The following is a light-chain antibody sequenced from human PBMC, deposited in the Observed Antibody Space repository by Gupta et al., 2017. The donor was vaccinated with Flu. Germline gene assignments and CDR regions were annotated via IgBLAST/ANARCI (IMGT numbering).Light chain of an antibody. V-gene: IGLV2-14*04. CDR3: SSYTSSSTLVV. J-gene: IGLJ2*01. Sequence: TIDCTGTISAVGGYNYVSWYQQHPGKAPKLMIYDVSNRPSGVSNRFSGSKSGNTTALTIAGLQAEEEADYYCSSYTSSSTLVVFGGGTQLTVL. CDR1: ISAVGGYNY. CDR2: DVS.